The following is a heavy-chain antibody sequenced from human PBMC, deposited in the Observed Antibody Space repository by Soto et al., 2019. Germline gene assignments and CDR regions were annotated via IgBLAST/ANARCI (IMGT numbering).Heavy chain of an antibody. CDR1: GGSISSYY. V-gene: IGHV4-59*01. J-gene: IGHJ6*03. Sequence: SETLSLTCTVSGGSISSYYWSWIRQPPGKGLEWIGYIYYSGSTNYNPSLKSRVTISVDTSKNQFSLKLSSVTAADTAVYYCARDSYNALGRSPRDYYYYYMDVWGKGTTVTVSS. CDR2: IYYSGST. D-gene: IGHD3-10*01. CDR3: ARDSYNALGRSPRDYYYYYMDV.